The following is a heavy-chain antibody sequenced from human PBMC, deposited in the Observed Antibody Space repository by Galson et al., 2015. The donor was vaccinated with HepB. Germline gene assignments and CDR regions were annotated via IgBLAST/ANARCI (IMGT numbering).Heavy chain of an antibody. Sequence: SLRLSCATSGFTFSNYWMTWVRQAPGKGLEWVANIERGGSEKNYVDSVKGRFTISRDNAKNSLYLEMNSLRAEDTAVYYCARGPRHDYGDYAGVYYYYGMDVWGQGTTVTVSS. V-gene: IGHV3-7*01. CDR1: GFTFSNYW. CDR3: ARGPRHDYGDYAGVYYYYGMDV. D-gene: IGHD4-17*01. J-gene: IGHJ6*02. CDR2: IERGGSEK.